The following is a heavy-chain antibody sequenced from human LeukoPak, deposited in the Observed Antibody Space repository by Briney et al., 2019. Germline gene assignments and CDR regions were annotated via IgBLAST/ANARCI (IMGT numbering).Heavy chain of an antibody. Sequence: GGSLRLSCAASGFTFSSYGMHWVRQAPGKGLEWVAVLSYDGSNKYYADSVKGRFTISRDNSKNSLYLQMNSLRAEDTAVYYCARDLSSSSWYVYWGQGTLVTVSS. V-gene: IGHV3-30*03. CDR2: LSYDGSNK. CDR1: GFTFSSYG. J-gene: IGHJ4*02. CDR3: ARDLSSSSWYVY. D-gene: IGHD6-13*01.